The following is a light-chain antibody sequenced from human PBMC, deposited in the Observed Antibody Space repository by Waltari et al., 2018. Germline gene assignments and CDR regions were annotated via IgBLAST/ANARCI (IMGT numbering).Light chain of an antibody. J-gene: IGKJ2*03. V-gene: IGKV1-39*01. CDR3: QHAYGTPYS. CDR2: KAS. Sequence: DIQMNQSPSSLSASVGDRVTITCRASENVNNYLNWYQQKPGKAPKLLIYKASTLQSGVPSRFSGGGSGTDYTFTISSLQSEDVATYYCQHAYGTPYSFGQGTKVEIK. CDR1: ENVNNY.